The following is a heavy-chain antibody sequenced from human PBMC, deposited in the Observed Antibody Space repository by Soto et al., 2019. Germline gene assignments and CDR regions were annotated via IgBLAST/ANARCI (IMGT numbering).Heavy chain of an antibody. CDR1: RYTLTELS. D-gene: IGHD3-22*01. Sequence: ASVKVSCKVSRYTLTELSMHWVRQAPGKGLEWMGGFDPEDGETIYAQKFQGRVTMTEDTSTDTAYMELSSLRSEDTAVYYCATDRGISYYYDSPHAFDIWGQGTMVTVSS. CDR2: FDPEDGET. CDR3: ATDRGISYYYDSPHAFDI. J-gene: IGHJ3*02. V-gene: IGHV1-24*01.